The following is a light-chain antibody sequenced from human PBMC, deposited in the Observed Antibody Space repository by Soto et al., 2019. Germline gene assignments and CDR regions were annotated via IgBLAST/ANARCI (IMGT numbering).Light chain of an antibody. CDR3: QQYGSSPGT. J-gene: IGKJ1*01. Sequence: EIVLTQSPGTLSLSPGERATLSCRASQSVSSSYLAWYQQKPGQAPRLFMYGASSRATGIPDRFSGSGSGTDFTLTINRLEPEDFAVYYCQQYGSSPGTFGPGTKVGIK. CDR1: QSVSSSY. V-gene: IGKV3-20*01. CDR2: GAS.